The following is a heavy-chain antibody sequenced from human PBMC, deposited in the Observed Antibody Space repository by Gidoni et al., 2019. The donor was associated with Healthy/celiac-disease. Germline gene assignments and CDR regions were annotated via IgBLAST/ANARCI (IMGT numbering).Heavy chain of an antibody. CDR3: ARVPLWFGAGAFDY. CDR1: GGSFSGYY. Sequence: QVQLQQWGAGLLKPSETLSLTCAVYGGSFSGYYWSWIRQPPGKGLEWIGEINHSGSTNYNPSLKSRVTISVDTSKNQFSLKLSSVTAADTAVYYCARVPLWFGAGAFDYWGQGTLVTVSS. J-gene: IGHJ4*02. CDR2: INHSGST. V-gene: IGHV4-34*01. D-gene: IGHD3-10*01.